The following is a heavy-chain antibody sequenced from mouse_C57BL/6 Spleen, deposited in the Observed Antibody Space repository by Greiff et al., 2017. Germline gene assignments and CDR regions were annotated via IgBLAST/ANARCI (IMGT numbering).Heavy chain of an antibody. CDR1: GFTFSSYA. CDR2: ISDGGSYT. D-gene: IGHD2-1*01. J-gene: IGHJ1*03. V-gene: IGHV5-4*03. Sequence: DVKLVESGGGLVKPGGSLKLSCAASGFTFSSYAMSWVRQTPEKRLEWVATISDGGSYTYYPDNVKGRFTISRDNAKNNLYLQMSHLKSEDTAMYYCARSTPNFDVWGTGTTVTVSS. CDR3: ARSTPNFDV.